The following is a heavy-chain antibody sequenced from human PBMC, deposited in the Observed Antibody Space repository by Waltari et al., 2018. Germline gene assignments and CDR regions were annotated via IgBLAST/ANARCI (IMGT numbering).Heavy chain of an antibody. CDR1: GGSISSSSYY. Sequence: QLQLQESGPGLVKPSETLSLTCTVSGGSISSSSYYWGWIRQPPGKGLEWVAFIRYDGSNKFYADSVKGRFTISRDNSKNTLFVQMNSLRAEDTAVYYCAKEGHDAFDIWGQGTMVTVSS. V-gene: IGHV3-30*02. J-gene: IGHJ3*02. CDR2: IRYDGSNK. CDR3: AKEGHDAFDI.